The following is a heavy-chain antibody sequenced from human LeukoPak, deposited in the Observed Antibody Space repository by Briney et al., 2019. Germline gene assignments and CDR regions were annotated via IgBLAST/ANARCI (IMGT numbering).Heavy chain of an antibody. CDR3: ARENTSGTTKDAFDI. D-gene: IGHD4-17*01. CDR1: GFTFSTYA. CDR2: LSYDDGSNK. Sequence: GGSLRLSCAASGFTFSTYAMHWVRQAPGKGLEWVAVLSYDDGSNKFYADSVKGRFTISRDNSKNTLYLQMNSLRANDTALYYCARENTSGTTKDAFDIWGQGTMVGVSS. V-gene: IGHV3-30-3*01. J-gene: IGHJ3*02.